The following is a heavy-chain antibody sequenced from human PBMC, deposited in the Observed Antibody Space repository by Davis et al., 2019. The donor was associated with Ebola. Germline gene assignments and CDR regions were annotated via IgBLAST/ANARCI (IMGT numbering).Heavy chain of an antibody. CDR1: GFTFSRCA. V-gene: IGHV3-30-3*01. Sequence: GESLKISCAASGFTFSRCAMHWVRQAPGKGLEWVSLVSYDGSNKYYADSVKGRFTISRDNSKSTLYLQMDGLRAEDTATYYCATAEVVAVFGVDIPVGLDVWGQGTTVIVSS. CDR3: ATAEVVAVFGVDIPVGLDV. J-gene: IGHJ6*02. D-gene: IGHD3-3*01. CDR2: VSYDGSNK.